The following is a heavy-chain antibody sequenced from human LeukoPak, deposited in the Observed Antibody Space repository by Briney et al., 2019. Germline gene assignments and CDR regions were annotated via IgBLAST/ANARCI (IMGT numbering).Heavy chain of an antibody. CDR1: GFTFSSYS. V-gene: IGHV3-30-3*01. Sequence: GRSLRLSCAASGFTFSSYSMCWVRQAPGKGLEWVTVISYDGSNKYYADSVKGRFTISRDNSKNTLYLQMNSLRPEDTAVYYCARDVLPPAYYDYAMDVWGQGTTVTASS. D-gene: IGHD6-6*01. J-gene: IGHJ6*02. CDR3: ARDVLPPAYYDYAMDV. CDR2: ISYDGSNK.